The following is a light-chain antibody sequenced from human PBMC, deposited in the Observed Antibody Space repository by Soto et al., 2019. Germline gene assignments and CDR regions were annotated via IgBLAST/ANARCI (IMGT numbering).Light chain of an antibody. V-gene: IGKV1-5*03. CDR1: QTISSW. CDR2: KAS. CDR3: QQYNTYST. Sequence: SPSTLSGSVGDRVTITCRASQTISSWLAWYQQKPGKAPKLLIYKASTLKSGVPSRFSGSGSGTEFTLTISSLQPDDFATYYCQQYNTYSTFGQGTRLEIK. J-gene: IGKJ5*01.